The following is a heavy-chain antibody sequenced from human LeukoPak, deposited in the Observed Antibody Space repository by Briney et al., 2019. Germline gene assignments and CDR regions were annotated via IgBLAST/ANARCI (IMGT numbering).Heavy chain of an antibody. V-gene: IGHV3-30*18. CDR2: ISYDGSNQ. Sequence: GGPLRLSCAASGFTFSSYGMHWVRQAPGKGLEWVAVISYDGSNQYHADSVKGRFTLSRDNAKNTLYLQMNSLRAEDTAVYYCAKQGPYDSSAYVFDYWGQGTLVTVSS. CDR3: AKQGPYDSSAYVFDY. J-gene: IGHJ4*02. CDR1: GFTFSSYG. D-gene: IGHD3-22*01.